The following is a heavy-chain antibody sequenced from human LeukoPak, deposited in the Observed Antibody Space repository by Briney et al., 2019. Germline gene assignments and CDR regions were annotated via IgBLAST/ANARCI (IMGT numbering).Heavy chain of an antibody. V-gene: IGHV3-30*19. J-gene: IGHJ5*02. D-gene: IGHD3-16*02. Sequence: GSLRLSCAASGFTFSSYGMHWVRQAPGKGLEWVAVISYDGSNKYYADSVKGRFTISRDNSKNTLYLQMNSLRAEDTAVYYCARDAPSGSYYDYVWGSYRQNWFDPWGQGTLVTVSS. CDR2: ISYDGSNK. CDR1: GFTFSSYG. CDR3: ARDAPSGSYYDYVWGSYRQNWFDP.